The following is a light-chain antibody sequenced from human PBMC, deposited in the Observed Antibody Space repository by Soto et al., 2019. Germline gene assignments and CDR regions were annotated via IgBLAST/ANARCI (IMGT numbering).Light chain of an antibody. CDR2: AAS. CDR1: QDVGRY. Sequence: IRMTQSPSSLSASAGDRVAIACRASQDVGRYLAWYQQKPGQAPKLLIYAASSLQSGVPSRFSGSGSGTDFTLTISNLQPEDFATYYCQQSYSTPRTFGQGTKLEIK. V-gene: IGKV1-39*01. J-gene: IGKJ2*01. CDR3: QQSYSTPRT.